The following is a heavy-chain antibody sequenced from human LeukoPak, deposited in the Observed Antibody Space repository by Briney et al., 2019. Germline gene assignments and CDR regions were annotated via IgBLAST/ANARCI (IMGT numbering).Heavy chain of an antibody. CDR1: GYTFTGYY. CDR2: INPNSGGT. D-gene: IGHD3-22*01. J-gene: IGHJ3*02. Sequence: RASVKVSCKASGYTFTGYYMHWVRQAPGQGLEWMGWINPNSGGTNYAQKFQGWVTMTRDTSISTAYMELSRLRSDDTAVYYCARSHGWPHMIVVVNDGNDAFDIWGQGTMVTVSS. V-gene: IGHV1-2*04. CDR3: ARSHGWPHMIVVVNDGNDAFDI.